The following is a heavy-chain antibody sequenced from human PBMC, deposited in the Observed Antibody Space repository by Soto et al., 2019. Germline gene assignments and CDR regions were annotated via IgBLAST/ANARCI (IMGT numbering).Heavy chain of an antibody. J-gene: IGHJ4*02. V-gene: IGHV1-3*01. CDR1: GYSFSTHG. D-gene: IGHD1-7*01. CDR3: ARNILGGTTDY. Sequence: GASGKVSCKGSGYSFSTHGIHWGGQAPGQGLEWVGWINSVNDHTIYSEKFQGRVTITSDTSATTAYMELSSLTSEDTAIYYCARNILGGTTDYWGQGTLVTVS. CDR2: INSVNDHT.